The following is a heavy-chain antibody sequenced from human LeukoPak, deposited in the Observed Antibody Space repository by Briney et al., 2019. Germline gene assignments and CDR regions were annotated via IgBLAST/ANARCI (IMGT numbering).Heavy chain of an antibody. V-gene: IGHV4-34*01. J-gene: IGHJ4*02. Sequence: PSETLSLTCAVYGGSFSGYYWSWIRQPPGKGLEWIGEINHSGSTNYNPSLKSRVTISVDTSKNQFSLKLSFVTAADTAVYYCARGRWQYCSSTSCHNTRFDYWGQGTLVTVSS. CDR1: GGSFSGYY. D-gene: IGHD2-2*01. CDR2: INHSGST. CDR3: ARGRWQYCSSTSCHNTRFDY.